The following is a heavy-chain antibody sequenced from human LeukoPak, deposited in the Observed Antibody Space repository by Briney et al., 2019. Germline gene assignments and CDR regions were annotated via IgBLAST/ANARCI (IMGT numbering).Heavy chain of an antibody. V-gene: IGHV3-30*18. Sequence: GGSLRLSCAASGFTFSGYTMNWVRQAPGKGLEWVALISYDGSNKYYADSVKGRFTISRDNSKNTLYLQMNSLRPEDTAVYYCAKELKPMIVVADLFDYWGQGTLVTVSS. CDR3: AKELKPMIVVADLFDY. CDR1: GFTFSGYT. D-gene: IGHD3-22*01. J-gene: IGHJ4*02. CDR2: ISYDGSNK.